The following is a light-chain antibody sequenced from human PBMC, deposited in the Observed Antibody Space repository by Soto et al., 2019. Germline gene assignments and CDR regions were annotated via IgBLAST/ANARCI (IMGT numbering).Light chain of an antibody. CDR1: SSDFGGYNY. Sequence: QSVLTQPASVSGSPGQSITISCTGTSSDFGGYNYVSWYQQHPGKAPKLMIYEVSNRPSGVSNRFPGSKSGNTASLTISGLQAEDEADYYCSSYTSSSTYVFGTGTKVTVL. CDR3: SSYTSSSTYV. V-gene: IGLV2-14*01. CDR2: EVS. J-gene: IGLJ1*01.